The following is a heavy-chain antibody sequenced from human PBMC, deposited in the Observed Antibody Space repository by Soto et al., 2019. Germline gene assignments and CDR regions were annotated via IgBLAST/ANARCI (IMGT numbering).Heavy chain of an antibody. J-gene: IGHJ4*01. CDR1: VGSVSSSNW. CDR2: IYHSGST. CDR3: ARAPGMVYATFDY. V-gene: IGHV4-4*02. D-gene: IGHD2-8*01. Sequence: SETLSVTCAVSVGSVSSSNWWSCVRRPPGKGLGWIGEIYHSGSTNYNPSLKSRVTISVDKSKNQFSLKLSSVTAADTAVYYCARAPGMVYATFDYWGHGTLVTVSS.